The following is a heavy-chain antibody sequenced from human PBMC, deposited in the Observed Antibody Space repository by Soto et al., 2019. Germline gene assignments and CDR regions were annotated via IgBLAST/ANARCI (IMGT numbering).Heavy chain of an antibody. CDR2: IIPRTGGT. CDR1: GYDFIGYY. V-gene: IGHV1-2*02. J-gene: IGHJ4*02. CDR3: ARVDTDLDY. Sequence: QVQLVQSGAEVKKPGAAVKVACKASGYDFIGYYIAWVRQAPGQGLEWMGRIIPRTGGTHFSQKFQGRVTMTRDTSISTAYMEVNSLRSDDTAVYYCARVDTDLDYWGQGTLVTVSS. D-gene: IGHD5-18*01.